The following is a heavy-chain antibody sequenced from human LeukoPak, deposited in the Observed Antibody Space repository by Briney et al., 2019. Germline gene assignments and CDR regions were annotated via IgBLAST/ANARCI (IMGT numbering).Heavy chain of an antibody. Sequence: GGSLRLSCAASGFPVRSNYMAWVRQAPQKGLEWVSTIHSDGSKYYVDSVKGRFIISRDISQNTVYLEMNSLRAEDAAVYYCAREGWEELGHYFDYWGQGTGVTVSS. V-gene: IGHV3-53*01. CDR1: GFPVRSNY. D-gene: IGHD1-26*01. CDR2: IHSDGSK. CDR3: AREGWEELGHYFDY. J-gene: IGHJ4*02.